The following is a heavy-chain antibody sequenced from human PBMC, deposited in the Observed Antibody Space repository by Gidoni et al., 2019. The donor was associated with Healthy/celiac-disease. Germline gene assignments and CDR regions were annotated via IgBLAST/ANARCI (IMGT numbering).Heavy chain of an antibody. J-gene: IGHJ4*02. Sequence: EVQLVQSGAEVTKPGESLMISCTGSGYSCTSYWIRWWRQMPGKGLEWMGRIDPSDSYNNYSPSFQGHVTISADKSISTAYLQWSSLKASDTAMYYCARLPEAGTGAGYWGQGTLVTVSS. CDR2: IDPSDSYN. CDR1: GYSCTSYW. CDR3: ARLPEAGTGAGY. V-gene: IGHV5-10-1*03. D-gene: IGHD6-19*01.